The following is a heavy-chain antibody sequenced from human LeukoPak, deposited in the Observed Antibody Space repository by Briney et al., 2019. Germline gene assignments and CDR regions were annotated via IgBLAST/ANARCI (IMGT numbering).Heavy chain of an antibody. CDR1: GFTFSSYS. D-gene: IGHD6-13*01. Sequence: GGSLRLSCAASGFTFSSYSMNWVRQAPGKGLEWVSYISSSSGTIYYADSLKGRFTISRDNAKNSLYLQMNSLRAEDTAVYYCATHSSSWYGTSFDYWGQGTLVTVSS. J-gene: IGHJ4*02. CDR3: ATHSSSWYGTSFDY. V-gene: IGHV3-48*01. CDR2: ISSSSGTI.